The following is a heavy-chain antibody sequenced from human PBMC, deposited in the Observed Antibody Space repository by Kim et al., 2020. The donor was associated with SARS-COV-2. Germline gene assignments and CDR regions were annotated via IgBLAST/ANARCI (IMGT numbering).Heavy chain of an antibody. CDR3: AIGRDCSGGSCYWRGLCGY. V-gene: IGHV3-23*01. Sequence: GGSLRLSCAASGFTFSTYAMSWVRQAPGKGLEWVSAISGSGGSTYYADSMKGRFTISRDNSKNTLYLQMNSLRAEDTAVYYCAIGRDCSGGSCYWRGLCGYWGQGTLVTVSS. CDR2: ISGSGGST. CDR1: GFTFSTYA. J-gene: IGHJ4*02. D-gene: IGHD2-15*01.